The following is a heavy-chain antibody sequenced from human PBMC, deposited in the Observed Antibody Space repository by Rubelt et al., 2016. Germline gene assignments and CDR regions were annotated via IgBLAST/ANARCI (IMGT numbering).Heavy chain of an antibody. V-gene: IGHV2-5*02. J-gene: IGHJ4*02. CDR3: AHSGGYQLIDD. CDR2: IYWDDDK. D-gene: IGHD2-2*01. Sequence: QITLKESGPTLVKPTQTLTLTCTFSGFSLSTSGVGVGWIRQPPGKALEWLALIYWDDDKRYSPSLKNRLTITKDNSKNLVVLTMTNRDPVDTGTYCWAHSGGYQLIDDWGQGTLVTVSS. CDR1: GFSLSTSGVG.